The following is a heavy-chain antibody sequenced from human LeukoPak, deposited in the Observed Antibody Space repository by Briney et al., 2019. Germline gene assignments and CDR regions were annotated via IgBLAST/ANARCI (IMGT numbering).Heavy chain of an antibody. CDR3: ARVAVARLAYFDY. V-gene: IGHV3-53*01. Sequence: PGGSLRLSCAASGFTVGNNYMTWVRQGPGKGLEWVSVIYSGGNTYYADSVKGRFTISRDNSKNTLYLQMNSLRAEDTAVYYCARVAVARLAYFDYWGQGTLVTVSS. CDR1: GFTVGNNY. J-gene: IGHJ4*02. CDR2: IYSGGNT. D-gene: IGHD6-19*01.